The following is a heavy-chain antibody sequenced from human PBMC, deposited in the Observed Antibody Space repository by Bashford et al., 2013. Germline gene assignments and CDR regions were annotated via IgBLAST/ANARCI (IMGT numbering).Heavy chain of an antibody. V-gene: IGHV3-23*01. Sequence: GGSLRLSCGASGFTFSSYAMGWVRQAPGKGLEWVSTSSGTGSTYYADSVKGRFSISRDSSKSTLYLQMNSLRAEDTAVYYCAKDLWGADGFAPWGQGTLVTVSS. CDR2: SSGTGST. CDR1: GFTFSSYA. J-gene: IGHJ5*02. CDR3: AKDLWGADGFAP. D-gene: IGHD3-16*01.